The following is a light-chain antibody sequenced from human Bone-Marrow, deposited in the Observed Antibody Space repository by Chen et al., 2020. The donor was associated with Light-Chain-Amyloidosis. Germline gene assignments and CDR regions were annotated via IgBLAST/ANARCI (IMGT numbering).Light chain of an antibody. Sequence: QSALTQPRSVSGSPGQSVTISCTGTSSDVGGYNYVSWYQQHPGKAPKLMIYDVSKRPSGVPDRFSCSKSGNTASLTISGLQAEDEADYYCCSYAGRSSWVFGGGTKLTVL. V-gene: IGLV2-11*01. J-gene: IGLJ3*02. CDR3: CSYAGRSSWV. CDR1: SSDVGGYNY. CDR2: DVS.